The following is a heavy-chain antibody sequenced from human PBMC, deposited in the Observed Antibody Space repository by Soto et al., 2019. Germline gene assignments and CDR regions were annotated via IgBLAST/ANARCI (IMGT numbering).Heavy chain of an antibody. D-gene: IGHD2-15*01. Sequence: QLQLQESGPGLVKPSETLSLTCTVSGGSISSFNYFWGWIRQPPGKGLEWIGSLYSSGNTYYNPSLPRRVSLSVDTSKKQCTLTLRSVTAADTALYYCARGGGSTFNWFDPWGQGTLVTVSP. V-gene: IGHV4-39*01. CDR3: ARGGGSTFNWFDP. CDR1: GGSISSFNYF. CDR2: LYSSGNT. J-gene: IGHJ5*02.